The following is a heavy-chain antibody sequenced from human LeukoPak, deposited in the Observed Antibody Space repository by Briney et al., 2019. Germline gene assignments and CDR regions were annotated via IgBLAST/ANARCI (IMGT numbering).Heavy chain of an antibody. CDR1: GGTFSSYA. Sequence: SVKISCKASGGTFSSYAISWVRQAPGHGLEWMGRIIPIFGTANYAQKFQGRVTITTDESTSTAYMELSSLRSEDTAVYYCARDLSPLGSSGYMRYYYYYMDVWGKGTTVTVSS. D-gene: IGHD6-19*01. CDR3: ARDLSPLGSSGYMRYYYYYMDV. J-gene: IGHJ6*03. CDR2: IIPIFGTA. V-gene: IGHV1-69*05.